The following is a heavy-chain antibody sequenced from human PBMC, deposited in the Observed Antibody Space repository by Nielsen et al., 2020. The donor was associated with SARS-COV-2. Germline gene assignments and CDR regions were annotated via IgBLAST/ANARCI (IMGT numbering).Heavy chain of an antibody. CDR1: GFMVSDSY. CDR3: ARDGALEVAGRSWFDP. V-gene: IGHV3-11*05. Sequence: GESLKISCAASGFMVSDSYMSWIRQTPGKGLEWISYISSSGSFTNYADSVRGRFTISRDNGKNSLYLQMNSLKASDTAMYYCARDGALEVAGRSWFDPWGQGTLVTVSS. D-gene: IGHD6-19*01. CDR2: ISSSGSFT. J-gene: IGHJ5*02.